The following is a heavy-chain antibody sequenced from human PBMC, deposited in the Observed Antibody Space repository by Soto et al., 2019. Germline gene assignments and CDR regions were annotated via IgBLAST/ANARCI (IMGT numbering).Heavy chain of an antibody. CDR3: ARGIYGGNFDY. D-gene: IGHD4-17*01. V-gene: IGHV4-38-2*01. Sequence: PSETLSLTCGVSDSSINSNYYWLWIRQPPGKGLEWIGAIHHSGTTYYTPSLKSRVTISMDMSKNHFSLRLTAVTAADTAIYYCARGIYGGNFDYWGQGTPVT. J-gene: IGHJ4*02. CDR2: IHHSGTT. CDR1: DSSINSNYY.